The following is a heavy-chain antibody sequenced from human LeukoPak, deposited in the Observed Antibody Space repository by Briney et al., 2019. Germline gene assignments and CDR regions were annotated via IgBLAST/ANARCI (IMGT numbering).Heavy chain of an antibody. CDR2: INPSGGST. CDR3: ARSFRFFPETSTSLGYMDV. CDR1: GYTFTSYY. Sequence: ASVKVSFKSSGYTFTSYYMHWVRQAPGQGLGWMGIINPSGGSTSYAQKFQGRVTMTRDMSTSTVYMELSSRRSEDTAVYYCARSFRFFPETSTSLGYMDVWGKGTTVTVS. D-gene: IGHD2-2*01. V-gene: IGHV1-46*01. J-gene: IGHJ6*03.